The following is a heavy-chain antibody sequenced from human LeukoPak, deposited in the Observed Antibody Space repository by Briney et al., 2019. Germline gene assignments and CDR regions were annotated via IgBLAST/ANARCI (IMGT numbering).Heavy chain of an antibody. V-gene: IGHV3-23*01. J-gene: IGHJ6*03. CDR3: ASGKRGFGELPRSSDVLYYYYMDV. Sequence: GGSLRLSCAASGFTFSSYGMSWVRQAPGRGLEWVSAISGSGATAYYAASVKGRFTFSRDNAKNSLYLQMNSLRSEDTAVYYCASGKRGFGELPRSSDVLYYYYMDVWGKGTTVTISS. CDR1: GFTFSSYG. CDR2: ISGSGATA. D-gene: IGHD3-10*01.